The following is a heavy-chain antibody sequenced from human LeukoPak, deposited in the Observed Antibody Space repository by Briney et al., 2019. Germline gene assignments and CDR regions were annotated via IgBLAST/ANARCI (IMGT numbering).Heavy chain of an antibody. CDR2: IYYSGST. V-gene: IGHV4-59*01. CDR1: GGSINSYY. J-gene: IGHJ4*02. Sequence: SETLSLTCTVSGGSINSYYWSWIRQPPGKGLEWIGYIYYSGSTNYNPSLKSRVTISVGTSKNQFSLKLSSVTAADTAVYYCARGLDGYNLNYFDYWGQGTLVTVSS. CDR3: ARGLDGYNLNYFDY. D-gene: IGHD5-24*01.